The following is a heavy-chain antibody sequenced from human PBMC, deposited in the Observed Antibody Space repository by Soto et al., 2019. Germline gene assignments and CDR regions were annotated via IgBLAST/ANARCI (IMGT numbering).Heavy chain of an antibody. V-gene: IGHV3-23*01. CDR1: GFTFSSYA. CDR3: ARDLDDFWSGYSSYYYYGMDV. CDR2: ISGSGGTT. D-gene: IGHD3-3*01. Sequence: PGGSLRLSCAASGFTFSSYAMSWVRQTPGKGLEWVSAISGSGGTTYYADSVKGRFTISRDNSKNTLYLQMNSLRAEDTAVYYCARDLDDFWSGYSSYYYYGMDVWGQGTTVTVSS. J-gene: IGHJ6*02.